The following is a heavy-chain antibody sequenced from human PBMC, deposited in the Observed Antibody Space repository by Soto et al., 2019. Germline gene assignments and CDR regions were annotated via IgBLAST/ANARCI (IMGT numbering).Heavy chain of an antibody. D-gene: IGHD3-3*01. J-gene: IGHJ4*02. V-gene: IGHV3-53*01. Sequence: PGGSLRLSCAAAGFSVTTHYMSWVRQAPGKGLEWVAVYYTGGATYYAASAEGRFTISIDKSKNTLFLQMNSLRAEDTAVYYCATSPRDFYFDSWGQGTLVTVSS. CDR1: GFSVTTHY. CDR2: YYTGGAT. CDR3: ATSPRDFYFDS.